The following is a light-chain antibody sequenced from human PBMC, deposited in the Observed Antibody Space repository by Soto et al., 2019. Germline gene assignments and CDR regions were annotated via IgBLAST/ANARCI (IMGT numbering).Light chain of an antibody. Sequence: DIQLTQSPATLSASLGDRVTLTCRASQSVSGRLAGYQQKPAEAPKLLIYDASAWPTGVPSRFSGSGSGTNFTLTIASLQPDDFARYYCQQYETFSGTFGPGTKVEI. CDR3: QQYETFSGT. CDR1: QSVSGR. V-gene: IGKV1-5*01. CDR2: DAS. J-gene: IGKJ1*01.